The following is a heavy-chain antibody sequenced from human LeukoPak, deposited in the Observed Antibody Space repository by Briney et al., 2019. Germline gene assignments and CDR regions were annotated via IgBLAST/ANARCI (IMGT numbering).Heavy chain of an antibody. Sequence: SVNVSCKASGGTFSNEAISWVRLAPGQGLEWMGRVIPMFDTTNYAPKFQGRVTITADKSTNTAYMELSRLTSEDTAVYYCARGPTSDLRTGFFFGYFDDWGQGTLVTVSS. J-gene: IGHJ4*02. CDR3: ARGPTSDLRTGFFFGYFDD. V-gene: IGHV1-69*06. CDR1: GGTFSNEA. D-gene: IGHD3/OR15-3a*01. CDR2: VIPMFDTT.